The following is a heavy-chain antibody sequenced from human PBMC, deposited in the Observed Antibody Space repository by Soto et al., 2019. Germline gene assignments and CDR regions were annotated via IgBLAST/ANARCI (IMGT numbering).Heavy chain of an antibody. V-gene: IGHV4-4*02. J-gene: IGHJ4*02. CDR2: IYHSGST. CDR1: GGSISSSNW. D-gene: IGHD2-2*01. Sequence: PSETLSLTCAVSGGSISSSNWWSWVRQPPGKGLEWIGEIYHSGSTNYNPSLKSRVTISVDKSKNQFSLKLSSVTAADTAVYYCARDRYCSSTSCYGIDYWGQGTLVTVSS. CDR3: ARDRYCSSTSCYGIDY.